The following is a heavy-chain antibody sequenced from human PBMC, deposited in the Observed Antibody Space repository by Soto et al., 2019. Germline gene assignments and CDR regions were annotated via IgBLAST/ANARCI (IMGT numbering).Heavy chain of an antibody. Sequence: QVQLVESGGGVVQPGRSLRLSCAASGFTFSSYAMHWVRQAPGKGLEWVAVISYDGSNKYCADSEKGRFTNSRDNSKNTLYLQMNSLRAEDTAVYCCAQWAGAFDYWGQGTLVTVSS. CDR2: ISYDGSNK. D-gene: IGHD1-26*01. CDR3: AQWAGAFDY. J-gene: IGHJ4*02. V-gene: IGHV3-30-3*01. CDR1: GFTFSSYA.